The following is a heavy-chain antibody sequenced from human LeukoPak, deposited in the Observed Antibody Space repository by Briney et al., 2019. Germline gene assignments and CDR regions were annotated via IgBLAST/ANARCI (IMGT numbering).Heavy chain of an antibody. Sequence: GASVKVSCKASGYTSTSYYMHWVRQAPGQGLEWMGIINPSGGSTSYAQKFQGRVTMTRDTSTSTVYMELSRLRSDDTAVYYCARPTYDSSDYEYFQHWGQGTLVTVSS. CDR2: INPSGGST. CDR3: ARPTYDSSDYEYFQH. D-gene: IGHD3-22*01. CDR1: GYTSTSYY. V-gene: IGHV1-46*01. J-gene: IGHJ1*01.